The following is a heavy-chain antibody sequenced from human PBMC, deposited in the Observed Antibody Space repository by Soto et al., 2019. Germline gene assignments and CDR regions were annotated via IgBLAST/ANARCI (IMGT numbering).Heavy chain of an antibody. CDR2: ISAYHGNT. V-gene: IGHV1-18*01. CDR1: GYTFTSYG. J-gene: IGHJ4*02. Sequence: QVQLVQSGAEVKKPGDSVKVSCKASGYTFTSYGISWVRQAPGQGLEWMGWISAYHGNTNYAHKLQGRVTMTTDTSTSTASMELSCRRSDDTAVYYCASDYSRCVYNHDWGQGTLDTVSS. D-gene: IGHD2-21*01. CDR3: ASDYSRCVYNHD.